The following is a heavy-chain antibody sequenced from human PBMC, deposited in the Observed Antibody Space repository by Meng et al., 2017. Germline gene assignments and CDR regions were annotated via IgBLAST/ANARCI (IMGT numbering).Heavy chain of an antibody. V-gene: IGHV1-18*01. CDR3: ACGNEGGYLYYFDY. D-gene: IGHD5-12*01. Sequence: QQVQVGGGVKKTRATSEISSHASGDSVYSIIITGMGQQPGQQRAWMGWMSTWNVITYSDHNHQARLTITITTSANTANMELTIIRTAETAADYCACGNEGGYLYYFDYWGQGTLVTVSS. CDR2: MSTWNVIT. CDR1: GDSVYSII. J-gene: IGHJ4*02.